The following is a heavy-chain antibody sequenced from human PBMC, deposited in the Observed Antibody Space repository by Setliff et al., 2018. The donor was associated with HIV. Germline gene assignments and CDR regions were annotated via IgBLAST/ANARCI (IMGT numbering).Heavy chain of an antibody. Sequence: SETLSLTCAVYGGSFNGYYWSWIRQPPGKGLEWIGEINHSGSTKYNPSLKSRVTMSIDTSKNQFSLKLSSVTAADTAVYYCARSKRETHSGSSTDYWGQGTLVTVSS. V-gene: IGHV4-34*01. CDR2: INHSGST. D-gene: IGHD1-26*01. J-gene: IGHJ4*02. CDR3: ARSKRETHSGSSTDY. CDR1: GGSFNGYY.